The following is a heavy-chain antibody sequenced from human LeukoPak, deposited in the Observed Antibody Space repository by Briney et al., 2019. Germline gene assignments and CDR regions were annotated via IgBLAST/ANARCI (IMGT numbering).Heavy chain of an antibody. D-gene: IGHD6-13*01. CDR3: ARGGSRRVYLQPNWFDP. CDR1: GGSISSYY. CDR2: IYGSGST. Sequence: SETLSLTCTVSGGSISSYYWSWIRQPPGKGLEWIGHIYGSGSTNYNPSLKSGVTISVDTSKNQFSLKLSSVTAADTAVYYCARGGSRRVYLQPNWFDPWGQGTLVTVSS. V-gene: IGHV4-59*01. J-gene: IGHJ5*02.